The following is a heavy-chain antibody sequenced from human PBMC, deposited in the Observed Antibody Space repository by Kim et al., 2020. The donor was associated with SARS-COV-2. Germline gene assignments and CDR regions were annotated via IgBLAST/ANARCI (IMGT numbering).Heavy chain of an antibody. D-gene: IGHD4-17*01. CDR3: ARVRYGDYVPSDY. V-gene: IGHV3-21*01. Sequence: YADTVKGRFTIARDNAKNSLYLQMTSLRAEDTAVYYCARVRYGDYVPSDYWGQGTLVTVSS. J-gene: IGHJ4*02.